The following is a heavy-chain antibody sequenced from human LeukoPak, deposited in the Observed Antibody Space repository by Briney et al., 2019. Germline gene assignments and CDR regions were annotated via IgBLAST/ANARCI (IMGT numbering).Heavy chain of an antibody. J-gene: IGHJ4*02. Sequence: SETLSLTCTVSGGSISSYYWSWIRQPPRKGQEWIGYIYYSGSTNYNPSLKSRVTISVDTSKNQFSLKLSSVTAADTAVYYCAILNYGDSDYWGQGTLVTVSS. V-gene: IGHV4-59*01. CDR3: AILNYGDSDY. D-gene: IGHD4-17*01. CDR1: GGSISSYY. CDR2: IYYSGST.